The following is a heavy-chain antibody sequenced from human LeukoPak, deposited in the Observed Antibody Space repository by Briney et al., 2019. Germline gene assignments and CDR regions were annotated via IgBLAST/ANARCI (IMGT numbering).Heavy chain of an antibody. CDR1: GGTFSSYA. CDR3: ARGREYYDYVWGSYRLRYYFDY. V-gene: IGHV1-69*13. CDR2: IIPIFGTA. Sequence: SVKVSCKASGGTFSSYAISWVRQAPGQGLEWMGGIIPIFGTANYAQKFQGRVTITADESTSTAYMELSSLRSEDTAVYYCARGREYYDYVWGSYRLRYYFDYWGQGTLVTVSP. J-gene: IGHJ4*02. D-gene: IGHD3-16*02.